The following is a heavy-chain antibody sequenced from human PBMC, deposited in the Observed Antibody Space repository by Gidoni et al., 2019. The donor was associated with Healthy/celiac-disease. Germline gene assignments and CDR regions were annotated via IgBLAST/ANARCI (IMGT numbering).Heavy chain of an antibody. CDR1: GFTFSSYS. D-gene: IGHD2-21*01. CDR2: ISSSSSYI. Sequence: EVQLVESGGGLVKPGGSLRLSCAASGFTFSSYSMNWVRQAPGKGLEWVSSISSSSSYIYYADSVKGRFTISRDNAKNSLYLQMNSLRAEDTAVYYCARDLFPIYGMDVWGQGTTVTVSS. J-gene: IGHJ6*02. V-gene: IGHV3-21*01. CDR3: ARDLFPIYGMDV.